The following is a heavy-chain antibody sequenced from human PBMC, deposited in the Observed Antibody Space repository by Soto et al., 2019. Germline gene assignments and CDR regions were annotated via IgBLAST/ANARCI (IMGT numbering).Heavy chain of an antibody. Sequence: GGSLRLSCAASGFTFSSYGMHWVRRAPGKGLEWVAVIWYDGSNKYYADSVKGRFTISRDNSKNTLYLQMNSLRAEDTAVYYCARDGDIVVVVAATGHYYGMDVWGQGTTVTVSS. V-gene: IGHV3-33*01. D-gene: IGHD2-15*01. CDR3: ARDGDIVVVVAATGHYYGMDV. CDR1: GFTFSSYG. J-gene: IGHJ6*02. CDR2: IWYDGSNK.